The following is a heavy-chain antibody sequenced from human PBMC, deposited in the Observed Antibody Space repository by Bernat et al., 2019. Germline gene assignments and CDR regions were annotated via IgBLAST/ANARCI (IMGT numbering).Heavy chain of an antibody. J-gene: IGHJ4*02. D-gene: IGHD4-17*01. V-gene: IGHV3-74*01. CDR2: INSDASIT. CDR3: STYGNGEFDY. CDR1: GFTFSTYW. Sequence: EVQLVESGRGLVQPGGSLRLSCAASGFTFSTYWMHWVRQAPGKGLVWVSRINSDASITSYADSVKGRFTISRDNAKNTLYLQMNSLRADDTAIYYCSTYGNGEFDYWGQGTLVTVSS.